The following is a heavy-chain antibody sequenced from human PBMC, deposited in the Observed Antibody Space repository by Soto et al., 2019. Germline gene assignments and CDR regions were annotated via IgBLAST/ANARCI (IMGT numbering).Heavy chain of an antibody. CDR3: TRHGDYVFDY. J-gene: IGHJ4*02. CDR2: IKEDGTSK. V-gene: IGHV3-7*01. CDR1: GFIFRSRW. D-gene: IGHD4-17*01. Sequence: EMQLVESGGGLVQPGGSLRLSCAASGFIFRSRWIGWVRQAPGKGLEWVANIKEDGTSKYYVDSVKGRFTVSRDNAKNSLYLQMVSLRAEDPAVYYCTRHGDYVFDYWGQGTLVTVSS.